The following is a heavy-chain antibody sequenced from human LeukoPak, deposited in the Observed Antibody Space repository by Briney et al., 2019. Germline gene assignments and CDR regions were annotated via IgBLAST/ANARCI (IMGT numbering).Heavy chain of an antibody. CDR1: GFTFSNAW. J-gene: IGHJ4*02. V-gene: IGHV3-15*06. D-gene: IGHD2/OR15-2a*01. Sequence: PGGSLRLSCVGSGFTFSNAWMNWVRQAPGKGLEWVGLIKSKTDGGTTYYAAPVKGKFTISRDDSKNTLYLQMNSLEPEDTAVYYCTTRFYPDHFWGQGTLVTVSS. CDR2: IKSKTDGGTT. CDR3: TTRFYPDHF.